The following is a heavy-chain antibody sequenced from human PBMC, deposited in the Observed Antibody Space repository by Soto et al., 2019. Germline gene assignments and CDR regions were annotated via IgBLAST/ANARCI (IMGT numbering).Heavy chain of an antibody. CDR1: GGTFSSYA. J-gene: IGHJ6*02. D-gene: IGHD2-2*01. CDR3: ARGCQVLLVPAAIDYYYGMDV. CDR2: IIPIFGTA. Sequence: QVQLVQSGAEVKKPGSSVKVSCKASGGTFSSYAISWVRQAPGQGLEWMGGIIPIFGTANYAQKFQGRVTITADESTSTAYMELSSLRSEDTAVYYYARGCQVLLVPAAIDYYYGMDVWGQGTTVTVSS. V-gene: IGHV1-69*12.